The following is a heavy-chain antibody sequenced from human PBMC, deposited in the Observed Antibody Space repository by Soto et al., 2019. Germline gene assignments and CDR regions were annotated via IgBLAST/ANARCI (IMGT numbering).Heavy chain of an antibody. CDR1: GFTFSSYW. J-gene: IGHJ4*02. D-gene: IGHD6-19*01. CDR3: ARDRWAVAGGYYFDY. V-gene: IGHV3-74*01. Sequence: GESLKISCAASGFTFSSYWMHWVRQAPGKGLVWVSRINSDGSSTSYADSVKGRFTISRDNAKNTLYLQMNSLRAEDTTVYYCARDRWAVAGGYYFDYWGQGTLVTVSS. CDR2: INSDGSST.